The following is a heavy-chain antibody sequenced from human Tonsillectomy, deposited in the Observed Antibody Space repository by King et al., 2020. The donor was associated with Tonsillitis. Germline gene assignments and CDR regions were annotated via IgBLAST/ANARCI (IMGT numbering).Heavy chain of an antibody. D-gene: IGHD2-2*01. CDR3: ARERHCSSTSCFWKSWFDP. V-gene: IGHV3-11*01. CDR1: GFTFSDYY. J-gene: IGHJ5*02. CDR2: ISSSGSTI. Sequence: QLVQSGGGLVKPGGSLRLSCAASGFTFSDYYMSWIRQAPGKGLEWVSYISSSGSTIYYADSVKGRFTISRDNAKNSLYLQMNSLRAEDTAVYYCARERHCSSTSCFWKSWFDPWGQGTLVTVSS.